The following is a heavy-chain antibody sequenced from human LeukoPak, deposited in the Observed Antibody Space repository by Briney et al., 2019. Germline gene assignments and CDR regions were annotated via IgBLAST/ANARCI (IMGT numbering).Heavy chain of an antibody. J-gene: IGHJ4*02. Sequence: GESLQISCKGSGYSFNDYWVGWVRQMPGKGLEWMGIIYPGDSDTRYSPSFQGQVTISADKSISTAYLQWSSLKASDTAMYYCARARHYGSGSYYPFVYWGQGILVTVSS. CDR2: IYPGDSDT. V-gene: IGHV5-51*01. CDR1: GYSFNDYW. D-gene: IGHD3-10*01. CDR3: ARARHYGSGSYYPFVY.